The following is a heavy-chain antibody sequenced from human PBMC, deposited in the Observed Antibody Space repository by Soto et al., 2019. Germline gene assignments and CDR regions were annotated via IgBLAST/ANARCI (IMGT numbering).Heavy chain of an antibody. CDR3: ARDRRDGYNIDY. D-gene: IGHD5-12*01. CDR1: GGSISSGGYY. J-gene: IGHJ4*02. CDR2: IYYSGST. V-gene: IGHV4-31*03. Sequence: PSETLSLTCTASGGSISSGGYYWSWIRQHPGKGLEWIGYIYYSGSTFYNPSLKSRVTTSVDTSKNQFSLKLSSVTAADTAVYYCARDRRDGYNIDYWGQGTPVTASS.